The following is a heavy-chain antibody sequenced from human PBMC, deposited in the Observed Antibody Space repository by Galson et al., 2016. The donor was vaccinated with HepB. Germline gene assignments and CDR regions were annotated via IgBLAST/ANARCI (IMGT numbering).Heavy chain of an antibody. J-gene: IGHJ6*02. CDR2: MDPKSGAT. Sequence: SVKVSCKASGYTFINYDIYWVRQATGQGLEWMGWMDPKSGATSYAQKFQGRVTMIRDTSINTAYMELSSLRSEDTAVYYCYGMDVWGQGTTVTVSS. CDR1: GYTFINYD. CDR3: YGMDV. V-gene: IGHV1-8*01.